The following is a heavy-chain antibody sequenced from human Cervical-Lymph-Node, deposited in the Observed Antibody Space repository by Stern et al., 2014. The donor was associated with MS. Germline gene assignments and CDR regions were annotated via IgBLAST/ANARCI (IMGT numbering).Heavy chain of an antibody. CDR2: IAPSDSST. J-gene: IGHJ3*02. D-gene: IGHD2-15*01. Sequence: VQLVQSGAEVKKPGESLRISCKGSGYSFTSYWISWVRQMPGKGLEWMGRIAPSDSSTNSSPSFQGHVTISADNPISTAYLQWSSLKASDTAMYYCARRCSRRIDAFDIWGQGTMVTVSS. CDR3: ARRCSRRIDAFDI. CDR1: GYSFTSYW. V-gene: IGHV5-10-1*03.